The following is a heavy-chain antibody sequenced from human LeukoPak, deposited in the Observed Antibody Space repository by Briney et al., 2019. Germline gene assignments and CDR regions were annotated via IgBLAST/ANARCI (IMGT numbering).Heavy chain of an antibody. Sequence: SETLSLTCGVYGWSFNDYYWSWIRQPPGKGLEWIGYIYYTGTTNYNPSLKSRVTISVDTSKNQFSLKLSSVTAADTAVYYCAREVAGTSGSFDYWGQGTLVTVSS. CDR3: AREVAGTSGSFDY. V-gene: IGHV4-59*01. CDR1: GWSFNDYY. D-gene: IGHD6-19*01. CDR2: IYYTGTT. J-gene: IGHJ4*02.